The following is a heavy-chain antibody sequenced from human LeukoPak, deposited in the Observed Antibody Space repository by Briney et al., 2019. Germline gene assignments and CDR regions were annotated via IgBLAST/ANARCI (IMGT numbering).Heavy chain of an antibody. D-gene: IGHD6-13*01. J-gene: IGHJ5*02. CDR2: ISSSSSYI. CDR1: GFTFSSYS. Sequence: GGSLRLSCAASGFTFSSYSMNWVRQAPGKGLEWVSSISSSSSYIYYADSAKGRFTISRDNAKNSLYLQMNSLRAEDTAVYYCARAAAAGANWFDPWGQGTLVTVSS. CDR3: ARAAAAGANWFDP. V-gene: IGHV3-21*01.